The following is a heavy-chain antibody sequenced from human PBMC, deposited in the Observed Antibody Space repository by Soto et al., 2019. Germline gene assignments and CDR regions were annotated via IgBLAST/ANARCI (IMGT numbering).Heavy chain of an antibody. Sequence: GGSLRLPCAASGFTFSSCAMSWVRQAPGEGLEWVGRIKSKTDGGTTDYAAPVKGRFTISRDYSKNRLYLQMNSLKTEDTAVYYCTTFSMVRGGSLLHAFGSWGRGTRVTV. J-gene: IGHJ3*02. CDR3: TTFSMVRGGSLLHAFGS. CDR1: GFTFSSCA. V-gene: IGHV3-15*01. D-gene: IGHD3-10*01. CDR2: IKSKTDGGTT.